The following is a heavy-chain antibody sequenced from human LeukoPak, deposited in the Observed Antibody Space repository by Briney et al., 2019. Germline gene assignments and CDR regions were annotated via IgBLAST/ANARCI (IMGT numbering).Heavy chain of an antibody. CDR2: IYTSGST. Sequence: SETLSLTCTVSGGSISSGSYYWSWIRQPAGKGLEWIGRIYTSGSTNYNPSLKSRVTISVDTSKNQFSLKLSSVTAADTAVYYCATARDYWGQGTLVTVSS. CDR1: GGSISSGSYY. J-gene: IGHJ4*02. V-gene: IGHV4-61*02. CDR3: ATARDY.